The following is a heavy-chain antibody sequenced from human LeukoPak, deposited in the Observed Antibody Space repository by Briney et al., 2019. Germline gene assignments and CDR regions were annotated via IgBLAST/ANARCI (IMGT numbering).Heavy chain of an antibody. V-gene: IGHV3-30*03. CDR3: ARDHNYYGSGSYYKIDY. D-gene: IGHD3-10*01. Sequence: GGSLRLSCAASGFTFSSYGMHWVRQAPGKGLEWVAVISYDGSNKYYADSVKGRFTISRDNSKNTLYLQMNSLRAEDTAVYYCARDHNYYGSGSYYKIDYWGQGTLVTVSS. J-gene: IGHJ4*02. CDR1: GFTFSSYG. CDR2: ISYDGSNK.